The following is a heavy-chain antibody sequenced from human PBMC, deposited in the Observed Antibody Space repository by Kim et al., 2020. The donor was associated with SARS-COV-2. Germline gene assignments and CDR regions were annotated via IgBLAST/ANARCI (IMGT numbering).Heavy chain of an antibody. CDR3: AKALLRGVNFYYYGMDV. V-gene: IGHV3-30*18. Sequence: GESLRLSCAASGFTFSTYGMHWVRQAPGKGLEWVALMSYDGSTKYYADSMKGRFTISRNNSENTLYLQLNSLRPEDTAVYYCAKALLRGVNFYYYGMDVWGQGTTVTVSS. J-gene: IGHJ6*02. CDR2: MSYDGSTK. CDR1: GFTFSTYG. D-gene: IGHD3-10*01.